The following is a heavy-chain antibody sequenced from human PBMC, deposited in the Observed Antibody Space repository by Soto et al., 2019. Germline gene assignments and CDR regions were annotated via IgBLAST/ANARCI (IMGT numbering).Heavy chain of an antibody. CDR1: GYTFTSYD. CDR3: ARERSAAGTGWFDP. J-gene: IGHJ5*02. Sequence: QVQLVQSGAEVKKPGASVKVSCKASGYTFTSYDINWVRQATGQGLEWMGWMDPNSGNTGYAQKFQGRVTMTRNTSISTAYMELSSLRSEDTAVYYCARERSAAGTGWFDPWGQGTLVTVSS. CDR2: MDPNSGNT. D-gene: IGHD6-13*01. V-gene: IGHV1-8*01.